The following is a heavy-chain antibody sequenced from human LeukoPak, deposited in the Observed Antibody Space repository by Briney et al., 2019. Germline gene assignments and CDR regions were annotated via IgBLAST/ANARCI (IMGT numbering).Heavy chain of an antibody. V-gene: IGHV4-4*02. J-gene: IGHJ4*02. CDR2: IYHSGST. D-gene: IGHD5-18*01. Sequence: PSETLSLTCAVSGGSISSSNWWSWVRQPPGKGLEWIGEIYHSGSTNYNPSLKSRVTIPVDKSKNQFSLKLSSVTAADTAVYYCARSTAMVNYYWGQGTLVTVSS. CDR1: GGSISSSNW. CDR3: ARSTAMVNYY.